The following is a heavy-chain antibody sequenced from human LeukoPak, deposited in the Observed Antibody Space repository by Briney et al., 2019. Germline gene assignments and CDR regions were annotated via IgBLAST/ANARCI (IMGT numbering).Heavy chain of an antibody. CDR2: ISGSGGST. CDR1: GFTFSSYA. D-gene: IGHD3-3*01. Sequence: GGSLRLSCAASGFTFSSYAMSWVRQAPGKGLEWVSAISGSGGSTYYADSVKGRFTISRDNSKNTLYLQMNSLRAEDTAVYYCAKSFHEYYDFWSGRTDYYMDVWGKGTTVTVSS. CDR3: AKSFHEYYDFWSGRTDYYMDV. J-gene: IGHJ6*03. V-gene: IGHV3-23*01.